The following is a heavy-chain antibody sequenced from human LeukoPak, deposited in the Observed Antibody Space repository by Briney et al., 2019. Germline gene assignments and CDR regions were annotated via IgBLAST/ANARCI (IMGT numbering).Heavy chain of an antibody. V-gene: IGHV4-59*01. J-gene: IGHJ4*02. CDR1: GGSINDYY. CDR2: IYYSGST. D-gene: IGHD3-22*01. Sequence: SETLSLTCTVSGGSINDYYWSWIRQPPGKGLEWIGYIYYSGSTNYNPSLKSRVTISVDTSKNQFSLKLSSVTAADTAVYYCARDTPAYYYDSSGYISFDYWGQGTLVTVSS. CDR3: ARDTPAYYYDSSGYISFDY.